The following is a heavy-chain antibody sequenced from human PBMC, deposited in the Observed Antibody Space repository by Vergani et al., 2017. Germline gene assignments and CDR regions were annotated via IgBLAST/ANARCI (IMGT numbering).Heavy chain of an antibody. D-gene: IGHD3-22*01. CDR2: INSDGSST. V-gene: IGHV3-74*01. J-gene: IGHJ4*02. CDR3: ARGPTYYYDSSGCDY. CDR1: GCTFSSYW. Sequence: EVQLVESGGGLVQPGGSLRLSCAASGCTFSSYWMHWVRQAPGKGLVWVSRINSDGSSTSYADSVKGRFTISRDNAKNTLYLQMNSLRAEDTAVYYCARGPTYYYDSSGCDYWGQGTLVTVSS.